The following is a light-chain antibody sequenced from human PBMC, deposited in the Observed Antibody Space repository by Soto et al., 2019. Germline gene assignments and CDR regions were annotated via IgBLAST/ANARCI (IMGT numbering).Light chain of an antibody. J-gene: IGLJ1*01. CDR1: SGHSSYA. V-gene: IGLV4-69*01. CDR2: LNSDGSH. Sequence: QPVLTQSPSASASLGASVKLTCTLSSGHSSYAIAWHQQQPEKGPRYLMKLNSDGSHSKGDGIPDRFSGSSSGAERYLTISRLQAEDEADYYCQTLGTGIPGVFGTGTKLTVL. CDR3: QTLGTGIPGV.